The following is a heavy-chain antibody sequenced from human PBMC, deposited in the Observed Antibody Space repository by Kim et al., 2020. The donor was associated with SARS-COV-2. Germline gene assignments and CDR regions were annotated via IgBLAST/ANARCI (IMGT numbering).Heavy chain of an antibody. V-gene: IGHV3-30-3*01. CDR3: ARDGGLLLFGELAPNDY. D-gene: IGHD3-10*01. CDR1: GFTFSSYA. J-gene: IGHJ4*02. CDR2: ISYDGSNK. Sequence: GGSLRLSCAASGFTFSSYAMHWVRQAPGKGLEWVAVISYDGSNKYYADSVKGRFTISRDNSKNTLYLQMNSLRAEDTAVYYCARDGGLLLFGELAPNDYWGQGTLVTVSS.